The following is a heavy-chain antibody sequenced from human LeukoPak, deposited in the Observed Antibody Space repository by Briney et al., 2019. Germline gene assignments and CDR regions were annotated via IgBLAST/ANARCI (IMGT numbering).Heavy chain of an antibody. CDR2: ISSSGSTI. V-gene: IGHV3-48*03. J-gene: IGHJ3*02. D-gene: IGHD3-9*01. CDR3: ARLITYYDILTGYYPGAFDI. CDR1: GFSFSNYE. Sequence: GGSLRLSCAASGFSFSNYEMNWVRQAPGKGLEWVSYISSSGSTIYYADSVKGRFTISRDNAKNSLYLQMNSLRAEDTAVYYCARLITYYDILTGYYPGAFDIWGQGTMVTVSS.